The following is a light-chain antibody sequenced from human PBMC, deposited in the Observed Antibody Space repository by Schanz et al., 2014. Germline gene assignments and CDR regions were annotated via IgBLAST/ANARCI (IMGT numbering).Light chain of an antibody. Sequence: QSVLTQPPSVSAAPGQKVTISCSGSSSIIGGTFVSWYQQVPGTAPKLLIYDNDRRPSGIPDRFSGSKSGTSASLAISGLQSEDEADYYCAAWDDSLTARVFGGGTKLTVL. V-gene: IGLV1-51*01. CDR2: DND. J-gene: IGLJ3*02. CDR3: AAWDDSLTARV. CDR1: SSIIGGTF.